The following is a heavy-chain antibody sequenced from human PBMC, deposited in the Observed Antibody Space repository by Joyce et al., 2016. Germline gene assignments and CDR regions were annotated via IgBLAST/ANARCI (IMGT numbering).Heavy chain of an antibody. Sequence: EVQLVESGGGLVQPGGSLRLSCVASGIIFSNKEMNWVRQAPGKGVEWVSSINSDNSRIHYADSVRGRFTISRDNARNSLYLEMDYLRVDDTAIYYCTTPSCANWGQGSLVTVSS. D-gene: IGHD2-2*01. CDR3: TTPSCAN. CDR2: INSDNSRI. CDR1: GIIFSNKE. V-gene: IGHV3-48*03. J-gene: IGHJ4*02.